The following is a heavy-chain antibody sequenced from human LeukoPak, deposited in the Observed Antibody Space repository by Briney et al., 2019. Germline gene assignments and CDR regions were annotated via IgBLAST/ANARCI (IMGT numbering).Heavy chain of an antibody. CDR2: ISGSGGST. J-gene: IGHJ4*02. D-gene: IGHD3-22*01. CDR1: GLTFSSYA. Sequence: GGSLRLSCAASGLTFSSYAMSWVRQAPGKGLEWVSAISGSGGSTYYADFVKGRFTISRDNSRNTLYLQMNSLRAEDTAVYYCAKEKDYYDGSGYYDYWGQGTLVTVPS. CDR3: AKEKDYYDGSGYYDY. V-gene: IGHV3-23*01.